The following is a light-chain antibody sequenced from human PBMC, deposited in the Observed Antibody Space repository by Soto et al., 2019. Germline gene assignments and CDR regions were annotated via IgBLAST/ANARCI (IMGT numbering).Light chain of an antibody. CDR2: AGS. J-gene: IGKJ1*01. V-gene: IGKV3-20*01. CDR1: QNILNN. Sequence: RKSPATLSVSTGERATITCWASQNILNNLAWYQQKPGQAPRLLINAGSRRNIGIPDRFSGSGSGMDFTLTISSLEPEDFAVYSCQPSGDSQWTFGQGTRWIS. CDR3: QPSGDSQWT.